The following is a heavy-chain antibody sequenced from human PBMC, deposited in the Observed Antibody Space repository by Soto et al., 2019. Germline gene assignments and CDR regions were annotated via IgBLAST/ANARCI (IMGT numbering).Heavy chain of an antibody. CDR3: ARAGSYPYNWNSRTLDHFDY. Sequence: PSETLSLTCTVSGGSISSGDYYWSWIRQPPGKGLEWIGYIYYSGSTYYNPSLKSRVTISVDTSKNQFSLKLSSVTAADTAVYYCARAGSYPYNWNSRTLDHFDYWGQGTLVTVS. J-gene: IGHJ4*02. V-gene: IGHV4-30-4*01. CDR1: GGSISSGDYY. CDR2: IYYSGST. D-gene: IGHD1-7*01.